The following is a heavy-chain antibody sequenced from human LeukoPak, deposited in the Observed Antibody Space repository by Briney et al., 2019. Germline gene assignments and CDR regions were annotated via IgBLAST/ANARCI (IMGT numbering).Heavy chain of an antibody. CDR1: GFTFTTYW. CDR2: IKQDGNEK. Sequence: GGSLRLSCAASGFTFTTYWVSWVRQAPGKGLEWVANIKQDGNEKYYVDSVKGRFTISRDNAKNSLYLQMNSLRAEDTAVYYCAGGYYYDSRDVRFDYWGQGTLVTVSS. CDR3: AGGYYYDSRDVRFDY. J-gene: IGHJ4*02. V-gene: IGHV3-7*01. D-gene: IGHD3-22*01.